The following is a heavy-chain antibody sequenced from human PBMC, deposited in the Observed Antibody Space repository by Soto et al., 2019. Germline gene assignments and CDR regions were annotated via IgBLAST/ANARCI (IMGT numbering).Heavy chain of an antibody. Sequence: PSETLSLTCAVSGGSISSGGYSWSWIRQPPGKGLEWIGYIYYSGSTYYNPSLKSRVTISVDTSKNQFSLKLSSVTAADTAVYYCAGQPTAGSYYDLGSYYYYYAMDVWGQGTTVTVSS. D-gene: IGHD3-10*01. CDR2: IYYSGST. J-gene: IGHJ6*02. V-gene: IGHV4-30-2*05. CDR3: AGQPTAGSYYDLGSYYYYYAMDV. CDR1: GGSISSGGYS.